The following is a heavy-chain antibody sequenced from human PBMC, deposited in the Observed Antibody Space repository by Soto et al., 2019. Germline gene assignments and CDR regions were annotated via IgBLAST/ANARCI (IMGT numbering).Heavy chain of an antibody. CDR3: ARGQGGRGFDS. Sequence: QVQLVQSGTEVKKPGSSVKVSCKTSGSTFSNYIFNWVRQAPGQGLEWMGRIIPILDIANYAQNFQGRVTITADKSATTAYIDLTNLTSDDTAVYYCARGQGGRGFDSWGQGTLVTVSS. CDR2: IIPILDIA. CDR1: GSTFSNYI. D-gene: IGHD1-26*01. V-gene: IGHV1-69*02. J-gene: IGHJ4*02.